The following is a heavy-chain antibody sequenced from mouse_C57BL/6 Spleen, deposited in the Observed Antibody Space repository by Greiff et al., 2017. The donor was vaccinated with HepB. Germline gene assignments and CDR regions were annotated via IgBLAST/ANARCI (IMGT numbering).Heavy chain of an antibody. Sequence: QVQLQQPGAELVKPGASVKLSCKASGYTFTSYWMHWVKQRPGQGLEWIGMIHPNSGSTNYNEKFKSKATLTVDKSSSTDYLQLSSLTSEDSAVYYCARGRSNYDYFDYWGQGTTLTVSS. CDR2: IHPNSGST. CDR1: GYTFTSYW. CDR3: ARGRSNYDYFDY. J-gene: IGHJ2*01. V-gene: IGHV1-64*01. D-gene: IGHD2-5*01.